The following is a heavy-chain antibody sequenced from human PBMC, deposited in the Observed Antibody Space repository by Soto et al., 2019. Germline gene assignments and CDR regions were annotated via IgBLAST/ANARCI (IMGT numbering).Heavy chain of an antibody. V-gene: IGHV3-74*01. CDR1: GFTFSDNW. Sequence: EVKVVESGGGLVQPGGSLRLSCAASGFTFSDNWMHWVRQPPGKGPVWVSRISGDASATSYADSVKGRFTISRDSAKNTVYVQMDRLRAADTAVYYCTRGGTRTTYWGLFDSWGQGTLVTVSS. CDR2: ISGDASAT. D-gene: IGHD7-27*01. J-gene: IGHJ4*02. CDR3: TRGGTRTTYWGLFDS.